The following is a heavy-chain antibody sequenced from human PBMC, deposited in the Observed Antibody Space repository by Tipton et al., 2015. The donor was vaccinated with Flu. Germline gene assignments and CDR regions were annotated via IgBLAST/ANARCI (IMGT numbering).Heavy chain of an antibody. CDR2: IYTSGST. Sequence: TLSLTCTVSGGSISTYYWSWIRQPAGKGLEWIGRIYTSGSTNYNPSLKSRVTMSVDTSKNQFSLRLSSVTAADTAVYYCARGAGGTATAYDCWGQGTLVTVSS. V-gene: IGHV4-4*07. D-gene: IGHD1-1*01. CDR1: GGSISTYY. J-gene: IGHJ4*02. CDR3: ARGAGGTATAYDC.